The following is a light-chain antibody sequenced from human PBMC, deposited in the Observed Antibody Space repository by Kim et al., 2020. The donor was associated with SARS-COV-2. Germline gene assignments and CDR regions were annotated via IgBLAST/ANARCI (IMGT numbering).Light chain of an antibody. V-gene: IGKV3-20*01. CDR2: GSS. Sequence: LSPGERATLSGRARQSVGSAYLAWYQQNPGRAPRLLIYGSSSTATGIPDRFSGSGSGTHFTLTITRLEPEDFAVYYCQQYETSPFTFGQGTKLEI. J-gene: IGKJ2*01. CDR3: QQYETSPFT. CDR1: QSVGSAY.